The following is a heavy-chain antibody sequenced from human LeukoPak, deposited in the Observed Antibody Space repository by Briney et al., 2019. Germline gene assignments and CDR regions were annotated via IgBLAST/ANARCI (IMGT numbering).Heavy chain of an antibody. CDR2: IIPIFGTA. V-gene: IGHV1-69*05. Sequence: SVKVSCKASGGTFSSYAISWVRQAPGQGLEWMGGIIPIFGTANYAQKFQGRVTITTDESTSTAYMELSSLRSEDTAVYYCARGDVLTGSRFDPWGQGTLVTVSS. J-gene: IGHJ5*02. CDR1: GGTFSSYA. D-gene: IGHD3-9*01. CDR3: ARGDVLTGSRFDP.